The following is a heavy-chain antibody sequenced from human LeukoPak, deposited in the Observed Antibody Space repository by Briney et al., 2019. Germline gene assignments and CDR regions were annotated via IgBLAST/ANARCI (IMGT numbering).Heavy chain of an antibody. J-gene: IGHJ3*02. V-gene: IGHV4-38-2*01. CDR2: IYHSGST. CDR1: GYSISSGCY. CDR3: ARHVKLPIYVRGAFDI. D-gene: IGHD3-16*01. Sequence: PSETLSLTCAVPGYSISSGCYWGWIRQPPGKGLEWIGSIYHSGSTYYNPSLKSRVTISVDTSKNQFSLKLSSVTAADTAVYYCARHVKLPIYVRGAFDIWGQGTMVTVSS.